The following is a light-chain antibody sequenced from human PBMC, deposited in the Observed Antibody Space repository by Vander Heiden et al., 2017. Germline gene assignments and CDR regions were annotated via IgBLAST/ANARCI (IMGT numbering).Light chain of an antibody. CDR2: GNS. CDR3: QSYDSSLSGVV. J-gene: IGLJ2*01. Sequence: QSVLTQPPSVSGAPGLRVTISCTGSSSNIGAGYDLHWYQQLPGTAPKLLIYGNSNRPSGVPDRFSGSKSGTSASLAITGLQAEDEADYYCQSYDSSLSGVVFGGGTKLTVL. CDR1: SSNIGAGYD. V-gene: IGLV1-40*01.